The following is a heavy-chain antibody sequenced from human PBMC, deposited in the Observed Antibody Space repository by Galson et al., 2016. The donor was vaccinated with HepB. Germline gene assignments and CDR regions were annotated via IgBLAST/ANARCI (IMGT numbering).Heavy chain of an antibody. Sequence: SLRLSCAGSGITFSTYAMHWVRQAPGKGLEWVAVTSFDGSKEYFADSVKGRFTISRDNSKNTMYLQMNSLRPDDTAVYYRAREEYNGYEVLAPCLDHWGQGTLVTVSS. V-gene: IGHV3-30*04. CDR3: AREEYNGYEVLAPCLDH. CDR2: TSFDGSKE. CDR1: GITFSTYA. D-gene: IGHD5-12*01. J-gene: IGHJ5*02.